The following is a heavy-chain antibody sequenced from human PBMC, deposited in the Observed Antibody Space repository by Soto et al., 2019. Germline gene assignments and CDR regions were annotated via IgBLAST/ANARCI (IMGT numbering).Heavy chain of an antibody. CDR2: ISGSGGST. CDR1: GFTFSSYA. J-gene: IGHJ5*02. V-gene: IGHV3-23*01. D-gene: IGHD3-10*01. CDR3: AKGRALLRGFGELLIPPGLDP. Sequence: GGSLRLSCAASGFTFSSYAMSWVRQAPGKGLEWVSAISGSGGSTYYADSVKGRFTISRDNSKNTLYLQMNSLRAEDTAVYYCAKGRALLRGFGELLIPPGLDPWGKGTLVTVSS.